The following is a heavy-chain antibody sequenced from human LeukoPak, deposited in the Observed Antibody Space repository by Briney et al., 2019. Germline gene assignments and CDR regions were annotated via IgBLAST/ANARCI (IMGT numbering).Heavy chain of an antibody. Sequence: PGGSLRLSCVASGFTFRSSVMSWVRQAPGKRLEWVSAITGDGGGTNHADSVKGRFTISRDNSKNTLYLQMDSLRAEDTAVYYCAKETSSGNFVTIDCWGQGTLVPVSS. J-gene: IGHJ4*02. CDR3: AKETSSGNFVTIDC. CDR2: ITGDGGGT. V-gene: IGHV3-23*01. D-gene: IGHD1-26*01. CDR1: GFTFRSSV.